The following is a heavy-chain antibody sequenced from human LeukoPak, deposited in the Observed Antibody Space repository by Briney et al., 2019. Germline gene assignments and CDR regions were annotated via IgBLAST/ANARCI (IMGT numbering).Heavy chain of an antibody. CDR2: IHSSTSK. Sequence: SETLSLTCTVSGGSIGSYYWSWIRQPAGKGLEWIGRIHSSTSKNYNPFIKSRVTMSLDTSKNQFSLKVDSVTAADTAIYYCAREAVDYGSGSLDYWGQGTLVAVSS. CDR1: GGSIGSYY. J-gene: IGHJ4*02. D-gene: IGHD3-10*01. CDR3: AREAVDYGSGSLDY. V-gene: IGHV4-4*07.